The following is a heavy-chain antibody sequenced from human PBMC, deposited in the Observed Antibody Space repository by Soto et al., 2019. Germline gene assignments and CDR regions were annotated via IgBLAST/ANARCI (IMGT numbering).Heavy chain of an antibody. D-gene: IGHD3-9*01. CDR3: VRASHNIFTGYYIL. CDR1: GYTFTSYG. V-gene: IGHV1-18*01. J-gene: IGHJ4*02. Sequence: ASVKVSCKASGYTFTSYGISWVRQAPGKGLEWMGWISAYSDNTNYAQSLQGRVTLTTDTSKSTAYMELRSLRSDDTAIYYCVRASHNIFTGYYILWGQGTLVTVSS. CDR2: ISAYSDNT.